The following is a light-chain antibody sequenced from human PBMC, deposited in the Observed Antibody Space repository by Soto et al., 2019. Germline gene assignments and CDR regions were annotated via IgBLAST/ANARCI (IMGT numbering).Light chain of an antibody. CDR1: QSISSW. CDR3: QHYNSYSEA. J-gene: IGKJ1*01. Sequence: DIQMTQYPSTLPASVGDRVTITCRASQSISSWLAWYQHKPGKAPKRLIYKASTLKSGVPSRFSGSGSGTEFTLTISSLQPDDFATYYCQHYNSYSEAFGQGTKVDNK. CDR2: KAS. V-gene: IGKV1-5*03.